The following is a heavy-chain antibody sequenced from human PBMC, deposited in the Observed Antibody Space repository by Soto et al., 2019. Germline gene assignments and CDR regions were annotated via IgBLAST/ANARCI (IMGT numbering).Heavy chain of an antibody. CDR2: IYYSGST. V-gene: IGHV4-31*03. J-gene: IGHJ6*02. CDR1: GGSISSGGYY. CDR3: ARDLTCSSGGSCYPYYYYGMDV. Sequence: QVQLQESGPGLVKPSQTLSLTCTVSGGSISSGGYYWSWIRQHPGKGLEWIGYIYYSGSTYYNPSLKSRVTISVDTSKNQFSLKLSSVTAADTAVYYCARDLTCSSGGSCYPYYYYGMDVWGQGTTVTVSS. D-gene: IGHD2-15*01.